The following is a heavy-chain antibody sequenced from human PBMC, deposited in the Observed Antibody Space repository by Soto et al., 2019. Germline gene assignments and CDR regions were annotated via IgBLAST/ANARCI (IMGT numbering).Heavy chain of an antibody. CDR2: ISYDGSNK. J-gene: IGHJ6*02. Sequence: QVQLVESGGGVDQPGRSLRLSCAASGFTFSSYAMHWVCQAPGKGLEWVAVISYDGSNKYYADSVKGRFTISRDNSKNTLYLQMNSLRAEDTAVYYCARDRLRYNWNDFPYYYYGMDVWGQGTPVTVSS. D-gene: IGHD1-1*01. CDR1: GFTFSSYA. V-gene: IGHV3-30-3*01. CDR3: ARDRLRYNWNDFPYYYYGMDV.